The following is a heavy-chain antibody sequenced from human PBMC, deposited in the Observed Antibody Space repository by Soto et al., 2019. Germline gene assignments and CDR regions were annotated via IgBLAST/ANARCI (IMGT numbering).Heavy chain of an antibody. CDR1: GFTFNNYW. Sequence: PGGSLRLSCAASGFTFNNYWMDWVRQAPGKGLEGVAHMNADGSTIIYGDSVKGRFTISRDNAKNSLYLQMSSLRVEDTAIYYCARDYRGSLDSWGQGILVTVSS. J-gene: IGHJ4*02. CDR2: MNADGSTI. CDR3: ARDYRGSLDS. V-gene: IGHV3-7*03. D-gene: IGHD3-10*01.